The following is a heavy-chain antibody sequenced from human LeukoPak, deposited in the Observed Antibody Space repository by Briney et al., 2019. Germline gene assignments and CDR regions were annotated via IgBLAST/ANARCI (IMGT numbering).Heavy chain of an antibody. D-gene: IGHD3-22*01. CDR1: GGSISSSSYY. J-gene: IGHJ4*02. CDR3: ARAAYCYDSSGYDY. V-gene: IGHV4-39*07. Sequence: NPSETLSLTCTVSGGSISSSSYYWGWIRQPPGKGLEWIGSIYYSGSTYYNPSLKSRVTISVDTSKNQFSLKLSSVTAADTAVYYCARAAYCYDSSGYDYWGQGTLVTVSS. CDR2: IYYSGST.